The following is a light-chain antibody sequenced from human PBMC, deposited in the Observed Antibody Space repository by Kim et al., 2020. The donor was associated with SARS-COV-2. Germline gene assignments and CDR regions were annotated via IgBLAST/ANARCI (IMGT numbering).Light chain of an antibody. V-gene: IGLV3-19*01. CDR2: GKN. J-gene: IGLJ2*01. Sequence: VALGHTVRITCQGDSLRSYYATWYQQKPGQAPRVVIYGKNNRPSGIPDLFSGSSSGDTASLTITGTQAGDEADYYCNSRGSNDNVLFGGGTQLTVL. CDR1: SLRSYY. CDR3: NSRGSNDNVL.